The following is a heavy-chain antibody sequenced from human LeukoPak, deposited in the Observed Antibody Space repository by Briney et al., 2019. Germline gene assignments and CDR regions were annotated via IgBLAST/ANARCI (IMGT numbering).Heavy chain of an antibody. J-gene: IGHJ4*02. CDR1: GFTFSSYW. CDR2: INSDESTT. Sequence: GGSLRLSCAASGFTFSSYWMHWVRQAPGKGLVWVSRINSDESTTNYADSVKGRFTISRDNAKNTVYLQMNSLRAEDTAVYYCARGVGFSGYVDYWGQGTLVTVSS. D-gene: IGHD5-12*01. V-gene: IGHV3-74*01. CDR3: ARGVGFSGYVDY.